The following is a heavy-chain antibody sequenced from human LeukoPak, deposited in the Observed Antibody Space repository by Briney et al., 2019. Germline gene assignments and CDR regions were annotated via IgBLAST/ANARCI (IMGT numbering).Heavy chain of an antibody. Sequence: GRSLRLSCAASGFTFSSYGMHWVRQAPGKGLEWVAVISYDGSDKYYADSVKGRFTISRDNSKNTLYLQMNSLRAEDTAVYYCARAFVGIAAAQDYWGQGTLVTVSS. CDR1: GFTFSSYG. J-gene: IGHJ4*02. CDR2: ISYDGSDK. D-gene: IGHD6-13*01. CDR3: ARAFVGIAAAQDY. V-gene: IGHV3-30*03.